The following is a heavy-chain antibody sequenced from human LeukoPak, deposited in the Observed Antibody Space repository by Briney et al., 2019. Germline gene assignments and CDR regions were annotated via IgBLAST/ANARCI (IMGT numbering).Heavy chain of an antibody. J-gene: IGHJ3*02. CDR2: ISGSGGST. CDR1: GFTFSSYA. CDR3: AKVLPSRDGYNDAFDI. V-gene: IGHV3-23*01. D-gene: IGHD5-24*01. Sequence: PGGSLRLSCAASGFTFSSYAMSWVRQAPGKGLEWVSAISGSGGSTYYADSVKGRFTISSDNSKNTLYLQMNSLRAEDTAVYYCAKVLPSRDGYNDAFDIWGQGTMVTVSS.